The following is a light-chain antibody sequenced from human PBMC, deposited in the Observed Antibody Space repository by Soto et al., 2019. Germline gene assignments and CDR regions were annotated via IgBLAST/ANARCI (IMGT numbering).Light chain of an antibody. V-gene: IGKV3-11*01. J-gene: IGKJ1*01. Sequence: EIVLTQSPATLSLSPGERAPLSCRASQSVSSYLAWYQQKPGQAPRLLIYDASNRATGIPARFSGSGSGTDFTLTISSLEPEDFAVYYCQQRSNWPPTWTFGQGTKVEI. CDR1: QSVSSY. CDR2: DAS. CDR3: QQRSNWPPTWT.